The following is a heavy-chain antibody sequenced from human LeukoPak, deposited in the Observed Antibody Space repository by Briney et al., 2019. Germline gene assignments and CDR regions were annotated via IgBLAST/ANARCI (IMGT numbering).Heavy chain of an antibody. CDR2: MNPNSGNT. CDR1: GYTFTSYD. D-gene: IGHD2-2*01. J-gene: IGHJ4*02. Sequence: ASVKVSCKASGYTFTSYDINWVRQATGQGLEWMGWMNPNSGNTGYAQKFQGRVTMTRNTSISTAYMELSSLRSEDTAVYYCARAHHQYCSSTSCRPHGNFDYWGQGTLVTVSS. V-gene: IGHV1-8*01. CDR3: ARAHHQYCSSTSCRPHGNFDY.